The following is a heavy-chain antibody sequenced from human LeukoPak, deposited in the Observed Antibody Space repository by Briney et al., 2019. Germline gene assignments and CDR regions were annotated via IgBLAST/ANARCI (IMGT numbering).Heavy chain of an antibody. J-gene: IGHJ4*02. V-gene: IGHV3-23*01. D-gene: IGHD7-27*01. CDR1: GFIFSHYG. CDR3: AKDGNWARFED. CDR2: ITSRSTT. Sequence: GGSLRLSCAPSGFIFSHYGMNWVRHAPGKGLEWVSGITSRSTTYYADSVKGRFTISTDNSKNMVWLQINSPTAEDTATYYCAKDGNWARFEDWGQGTLVTVSS.